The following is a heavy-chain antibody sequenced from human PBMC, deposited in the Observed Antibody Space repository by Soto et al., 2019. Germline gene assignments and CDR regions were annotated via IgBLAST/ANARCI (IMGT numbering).Heavy chain of an antibody. Sequence: QVQLVESGGGVVQPGRSLRLSCAASGFTFSSYGMHWVRQAPGKGLEWVAVIWYDGSNKYYADSVKGRFTISRDNSKNTLYLEMNSLRAEDTAVYYCARRRGQITMVRGVPNWYFDLWGRGTLVTVSS. D-gene: IGHD3-10*01. CDR3: ARRRGQITMVRGVPNWYFDL. J-gene: IGHJ2*01. CDR2: IWYDGSNK. CDR1: GFTFSSYG. V-gene: IGHV3-33*01.